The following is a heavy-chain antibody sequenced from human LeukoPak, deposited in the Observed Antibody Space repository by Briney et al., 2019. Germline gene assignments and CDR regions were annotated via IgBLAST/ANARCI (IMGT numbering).Heavy chain of an antibody. CDR3: ARDRSNGDYAFDY. V-gene: IGHV3-21*01. J-gene: IGHJ4*02. D-gene: IGHD4-17*01. CDR2: ISSTSSYI. CDR1: GFTFSIYS. Sequence: GGSLRLSCAASGFTFSIYSITWVRQSPGKGLQWVSSISSTSSYIFYADSVKGRFTISRDNAENSVYLQMNSLRAEDTGVYYYARDRSNGDYAFDYWGQGALVTVSS.